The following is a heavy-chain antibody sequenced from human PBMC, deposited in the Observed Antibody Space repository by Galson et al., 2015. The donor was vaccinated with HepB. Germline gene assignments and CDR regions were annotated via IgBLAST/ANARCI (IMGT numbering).Heavy chain of an antibody. D-gene: IGHD3-22*01. CDR1: GFTFSGYG. Sequence: SLRLSCAASGFTFSGYGMHWVRQAPGKGLEWVSYISSSSSARYYADSVKGRFTISRDNAENSLHLQMNSLRDEDTGVYYCARLRYYHDSSGSLVRYFDLWGRGTLVTVSS. J-gene: IGHJ2*01. V-gene: IGHV3-48*02. CDR2: ISSSSSAR. CDR3: ARLRYYHDSSGSLVRYFDL.